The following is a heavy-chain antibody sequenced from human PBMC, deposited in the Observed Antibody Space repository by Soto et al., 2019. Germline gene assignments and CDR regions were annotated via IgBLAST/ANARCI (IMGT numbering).Heavy chain of an antibody. CDR3: AIRRAYRNSWYYFDS. CDR2: VDPEDGQT. J-gene: IGHJ4*02. Sequence: ASVKVSCKVSGYTFTDDYIHWVQQVPGKGLEWMGLVDPEDGQTAYAEKFQGRVTLSADTSADTAYMQLSGLKSEDTAVYYCAIRRAYRNSWYYFDSWGQGTLVTVSS. V-gene: IGHV1-69-2*01. CDR1: GYTFTDDY. D-gene: IGHD1-7*01.